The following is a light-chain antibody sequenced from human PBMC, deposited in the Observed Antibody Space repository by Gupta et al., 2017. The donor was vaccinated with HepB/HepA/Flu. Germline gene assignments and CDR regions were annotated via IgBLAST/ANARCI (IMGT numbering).Light chain of an antibody. V-gene: IGLV1-44*01. CDR1: SSNIGSNT. CDR3: AAWDDSLNGVV. CDR2: SNN. Sequence: QSVLTQPPSASGAAGPTITISCSGSSSNIGSNTVNWYQQPPGTAPKLLIYSNNQRPSGVPDRFSGSKSGTSASLAISGLQSEDEADYYCAAWDDSLNGVVFGGGTKLTVL. J-gene: IGLJ2*01.